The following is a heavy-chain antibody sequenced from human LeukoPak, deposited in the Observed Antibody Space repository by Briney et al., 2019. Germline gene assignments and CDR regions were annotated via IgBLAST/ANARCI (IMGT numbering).Heavy chain of an antibody. CDR1: GFSFSDYS. CDR2: ITSRSAFT. V-gene: IGHV3-48*01. D-gene: IGHD3/OR15-3a*01. CDR3: ARDLTSAYWTPGGYYYYMDV. Sequence: GGSLRLSCVTSGFSFSDYSLNWVRQRPGKVLEWISYITSRSAFTYFADSVKGRFTISRDDGKKSVYLHLSGLRVDDTAVYYCARDLTSAYWTPGGYYYYMDVWGKGTAVTVSS. J-gene: IGHJ6*03.